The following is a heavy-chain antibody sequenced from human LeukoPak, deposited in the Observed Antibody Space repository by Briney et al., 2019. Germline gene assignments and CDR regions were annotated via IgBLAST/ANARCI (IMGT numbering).Heavy chain of an antibody. CDR2: INSDGSWT. D-gene: IGHD2/OR15-2a*01. V-gene: IGHV3-74*01. J-gene: IGHJ4*02. CDR3: VTFYETC. CDR1: GTYW. Sequence: GGSLRLSCAASGTYWMHWVRQAPGKGLVWVSHINSDGSWTGYADSVKGRFTISKDNAKNTVSLQMNNLRAEDTAVYYCVTFYETCWGRGTLVTVSS.